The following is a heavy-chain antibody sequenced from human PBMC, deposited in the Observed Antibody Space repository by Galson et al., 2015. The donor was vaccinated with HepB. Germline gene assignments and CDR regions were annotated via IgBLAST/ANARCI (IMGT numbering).Heavy chain of an antibody. CDR2: ISAYNGNT. V-gene: IGHV1-18*01. J-gene: IGHJ3*02. Sequence: KVSCKASGYTFTSYGISWVRQAPGQGLEWMGWISAYNGNTNYAQKLQGRVTMTTDTSTSTAYMELRSLRSDDTAVYYCARDHVYYDYVWGSYRRDAFDIWGQGTMVTVSS. CDR1: GYTFTSYG. D-gene: IGHD3-16*02. CDR3: ARDHVYYDYVWGSYRRDAFDI.